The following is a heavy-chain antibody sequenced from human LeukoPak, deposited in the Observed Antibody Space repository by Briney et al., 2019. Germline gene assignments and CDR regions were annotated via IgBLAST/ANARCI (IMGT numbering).Heavy chain of an antibody. V-gene: IGHV6-1*01. J-gene: IGHJ4*02. Sequence: SQTLSLTCAISGDSVSSNSAAWNWIRQSPSRGLEWLGRTYYRSKWYNDYAVSVKSRITINPDTSKNQFSLQLNSVTPEDTAVYYCARGRSRYSSSWDGPYFDYWGQGTLVTVSS. CDR3: ARGRSRYSSSWDGPYFDY. CDR1: GDSVSSNSAA. D-gene: IGHD6-13*01. CDR2: TYYRSKWYN.